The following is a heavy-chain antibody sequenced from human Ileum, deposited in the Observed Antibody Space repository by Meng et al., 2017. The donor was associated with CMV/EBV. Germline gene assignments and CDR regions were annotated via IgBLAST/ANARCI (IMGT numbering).Heavy chain of an antibody. Sequence: SETLSLTCAVYGGSFSGYYWSWIRQPPGKGLEWIGEINHSGSTNYNPSLKSRVTISVDTSKNQFSLKLSSVTAADTAVYYCARGRYSYGYNYWGQGNLVSVSS. D-gene: IGHD5-18*01. V-gene: IGHV4-34*01. CDR2: INHSGST. CDR3: ARGRYSYGYNY. CDR1: GGSFSGYY. J-gene: IGHJ4*02.